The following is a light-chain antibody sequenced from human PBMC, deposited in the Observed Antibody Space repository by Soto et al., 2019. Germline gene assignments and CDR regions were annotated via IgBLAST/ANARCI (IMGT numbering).Light chain of an antibody. CDR2: AAS. V-gene: IGKV1-27*01. CDR1: QDIRNY. Sequence: IQMTQSPSSLSASVGDRVTITCRASQDIRNYLAWYQQKPGTVPKLLIYAASTLQSGVPSRFSGSGSGTDFILTINSLQPEDVATYYRQRSSSAPFTFGHGTKVDMK. J-gene: IGKJ3*01. CDR3: QRSSSAPFT.